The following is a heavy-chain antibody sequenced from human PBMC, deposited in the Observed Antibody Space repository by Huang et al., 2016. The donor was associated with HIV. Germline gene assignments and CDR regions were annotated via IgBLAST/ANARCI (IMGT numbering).Heavy chain of an antibody. D-gene: IGHD3-3*01. CDR1: LFTFNSYA. J-gene: IGHJ6*02. CDR2: ISGRGGNT. V-gene: IGHV3-23*01. CDR3: SRDDFWSGYSDYYGLDV. Sequence: EVQLLESGGGLVQPGGSLRLSCAASLFTFNSYAMSWVRRAQGKGLEWVSGISGRGGNTYYADAVKGRFTISRDNSKNTLFLQMSGLRAEDTAVYYCSRDDFWSGYSDYYGLDVWGQGTTVTVSS.